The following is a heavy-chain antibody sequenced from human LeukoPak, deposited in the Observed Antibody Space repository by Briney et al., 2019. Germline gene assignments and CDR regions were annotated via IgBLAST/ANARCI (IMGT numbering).Heavy chain of an antibody. D-gene: IGHD3-3*01. CDR3: ARVMLRFSYYFDY. Sequence: SETLSLTCSVSGGSISSGTYYWGWIRQPPGKGLEWIGSIYYSGSTYYNPSLKSRVTISVDTSKNQFSLKLSSVTVADTAVYYCARVMLRFSYYFDYWGQGTLVSVSS. CDR1: GGSISSGTYY. J-gene: IGHJ4*02. V-gene: IGHV4-39*07. CDR2: IYYSGST.